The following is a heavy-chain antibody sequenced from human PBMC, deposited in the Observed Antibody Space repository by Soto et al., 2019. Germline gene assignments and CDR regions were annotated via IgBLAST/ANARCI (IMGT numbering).Heavy chain of an antibody. V-gene: IGHV6-1*01. Sequence: PSQTLSLTCAISGDSVSSNSAAWNWIRQSPSRGLEWLGRTYYRSKWYNDYALSVKSRITINPDTSKNQFSLHLNSVTHEDTAVYYCARDYYGSGSSNYFDPWGQGTLVTVSS. D-gene: IGHD3-10*01. CDR2: TYYRSKWYN. CDR1: GDSVSSNSAA. J-gene: IGHJ5*02. CDR3: ARDYYGSGSSNYFDP.